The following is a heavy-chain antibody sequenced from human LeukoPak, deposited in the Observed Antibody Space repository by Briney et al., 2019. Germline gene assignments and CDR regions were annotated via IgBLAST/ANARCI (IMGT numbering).Heavy chain of an antibody. CDR3: AKREYSAGGGIDY. V-gene: IGHV3-53*01. Sequence: GGSLRLSCAASGFTVSSNFMIWVRQPPGKGLEWVSGIYSSGSSYYADSVKGRFTISRDISKNTLHLQMNSLRAEDTAVYYCAKREYSAGGGIDYWGQGTLVTVFS. D-gene: IGHD1-26*01. CDR1: GFTVSSNF. J-gene: IGHJ4*02. CDR2: IYSSGSS.